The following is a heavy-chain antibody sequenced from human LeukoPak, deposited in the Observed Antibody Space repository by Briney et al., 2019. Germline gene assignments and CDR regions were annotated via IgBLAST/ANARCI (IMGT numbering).Heavy chain of an antibody. CDR2: IYHSGST. V-gene: IGHV4-38-2*02. J-gene: IGHJ4*02. D-gene: IGHD5-24*01. CDR3: ASYGRDGYNIIDY. Sequence: PSETLSLTCTVSGYSISSGYYWGWIRPPPGKGLEWIGSIYHSGSTYYNPSLKSRVTISVDTSKNQFSLKLSSVTAADTAVYYCASYGRDGYNIIDYWGQGTLVTVSS. CDR1: GYSISSGYY.